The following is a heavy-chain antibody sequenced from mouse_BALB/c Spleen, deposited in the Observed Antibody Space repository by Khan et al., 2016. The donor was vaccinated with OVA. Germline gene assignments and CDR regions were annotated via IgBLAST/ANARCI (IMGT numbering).Heavy chain of an antibody. CDR2: IDPPNDDS. V-gene: IGHV14-3*02. D-gene: IGHD2-1*01. CDR1: GFNIKDTY. Sequence: IQLVQSGAELVKPGASVNLSCSASGFNIKDTYIHWVKQRPEQGLEWIGRIDPPNDDSKFGPKFQDKATLTADTSSNTAYLQLTSLTSEDTAVYYCATRYGNPFAYWGQGTLVSVSA. J-gene: IGHJ3*01. CDR3: ATRYGNPFAY.